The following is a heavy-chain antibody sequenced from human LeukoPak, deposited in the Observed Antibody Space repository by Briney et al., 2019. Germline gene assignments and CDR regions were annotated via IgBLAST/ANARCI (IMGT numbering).Heavy chain of an antibody. CDR2: IIPIFGTA. CDR3: ARAEDIVVVPAAQNYYYYYMDV. Sequence: SVKVSCKASGGTFSSYAISWVRQAPGQGLEWMGGIIPIFGTANYAQKFQGRVTITADESTSTAYMELSSLRSEDTAVYYCARAEDIVVVPAAQNYYYYYMDVWGKGTTVTVSS. D-gene: IGHD2-2*01. J-gene: IGHJ6*03. CDR1: GGTFSSYA. V-gene: IGHV1-69*13.